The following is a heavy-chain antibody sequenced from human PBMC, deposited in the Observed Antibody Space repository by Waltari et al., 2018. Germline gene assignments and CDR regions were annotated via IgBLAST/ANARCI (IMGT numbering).Heavy chain of an antibody. CDR3: ARLPTKYYDSIGWGFFDQ. J-gene: IGHJ4*02. CDR1: GYFPSDYP. D-gene: IGHD3-22*01. Sequence: HVQLQESGPGLVKPSETLSLTCTVSGYFPSDYPWTRTRKAPGKGLEWMADLRNTGGTKCTPSLESRVTVSAVTSKKQFSLRLTSVTAADTAVYYCARLPTKYYDSIGWGFFDQWGQGILVTVSS. CDR2: LRNTGGT. V-gene: IGHV4-59*08.